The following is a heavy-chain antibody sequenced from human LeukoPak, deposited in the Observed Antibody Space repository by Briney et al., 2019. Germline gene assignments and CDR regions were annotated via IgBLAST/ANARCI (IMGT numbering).Heavy chain of an antibody. V-gene: IGHV4-34*01. CDR2: ISHEGDS. CDR3: ARGRNYVSDYYFDV. Sequence: SETLSLTCAVYGVSLRGYYWSWIRQSPEKGLEWVGEISHEGDSIYNPSLKSRLTLSVDMSKNQFSLNLRSVTAADTAVYYCARGRNYVSDYYFDVWGKGTTVIVSS. CDR1: GVSLRGYY. D-gene: IGHD1-7*01. J-gene: IGHJ6*03.